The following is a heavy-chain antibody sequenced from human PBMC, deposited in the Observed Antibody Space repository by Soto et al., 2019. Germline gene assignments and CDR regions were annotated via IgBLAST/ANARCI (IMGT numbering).Heavy chain of an antibody. D-gene: IGHD6-13*01. CDR2: IYPGDSDT. CDR1: GYSFTSYW. CDR3: ARKTAADTHAFDI. J-gene: IGHJ3*02. V-gene: IGHV5-51*01. Sequence: LKISCKGSGYSFTSYWIGWVRQMPGKGLEWMGIIYPGDSDTRYSPSFQGEVTISADKSISTAYLRWSSLKASDTAMYYCARKTAADTHAFDIWGQGTMVTVSS.